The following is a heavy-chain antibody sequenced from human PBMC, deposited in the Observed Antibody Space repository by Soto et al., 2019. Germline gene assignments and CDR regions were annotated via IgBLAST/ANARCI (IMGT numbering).Heavy chain of an antibody. CDR1: GGSISSYY. D-gene: IGHD3-3*01. V-gene: IGHV4-4*07. J-gene: IGHJ4*02. CDR3: AGSITIFGVVTNPFDN. CDR2: IYTSGST. Sequence: SETLSLTCTVSGGSISSYYWSWIRQPAGKGLEWIGRIYTSGSTNYNPSLKSRVTMSVDTSKNQFSLKLSSVTAADTAVYYCAGSITIFGVVTNPFDNRRQGTLAAISS.